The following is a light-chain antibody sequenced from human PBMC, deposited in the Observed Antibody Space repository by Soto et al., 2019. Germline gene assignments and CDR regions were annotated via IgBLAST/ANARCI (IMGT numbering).Light chain of an antibody. V-gene: IGKV1-39*01. CDR2: AAS. Sequence: DIQMTQSPSSLSASVGDRVTITCRASQTIFSFLSWYLHKPGKAPELLIYAASSLQSGFPSRFSGSGSGTDYALDISRLQPEDFSNFFGQQSYSVPQPFGQGTHLEI. CDR1: QTIFSF. J-gene: IGKJ2*01. CDR3: QQSYSVPQP.